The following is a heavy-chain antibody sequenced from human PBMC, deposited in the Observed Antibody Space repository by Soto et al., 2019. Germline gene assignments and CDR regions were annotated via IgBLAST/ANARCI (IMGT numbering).Heavy chain of an antibody. CDR1: GFTFDSYA. Sequence: EVKLLESGGGLAQPGGSLRLSCVGSGFTFDSYAISWVRQAPGKGLQWISAISGNGAGTDYAHSVKGRFTISRDNSKNTVHLQMNSLRAEDTALYYCAKDTVGGYSFWSGYYSDGLDVWGQGTMVPVSS. CDR3: AKDTVGGYSFWSGYYSDGLDV. V-gene: IGHV3-23*01. D-gene: IGHD3-3*01. J-gene: IGHJ3*01. CDR2: ISGNGAGT.